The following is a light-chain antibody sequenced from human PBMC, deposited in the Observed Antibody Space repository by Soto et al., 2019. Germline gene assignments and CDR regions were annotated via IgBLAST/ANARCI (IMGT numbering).Light chain of an antibody. CDR2: QAS. CDR3: QQYSSYPGT. Sequence: DIQMTQSPSTLSASIGDRVTITCRASQSISTWLAWYQRKPGKAPNLLIYQASSLESGVPSRFSGSGSGTEFTLTISSLQSDDFATYYCQQYSSYPGTFGQGTKVEIK. V-gene: IGKV1-5*03. CDR1: QSISTW. J-gene: IGKJ1*01.